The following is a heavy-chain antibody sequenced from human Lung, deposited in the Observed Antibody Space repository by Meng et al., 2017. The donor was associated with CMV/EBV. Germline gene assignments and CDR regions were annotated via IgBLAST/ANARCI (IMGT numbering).Heavy chain of an antibody. Sequence: GGSXRLXCAASGFTFSDAWMTWVRQPPGKGLEWLGRIKSDTDGGTTDYAATLKGRFTISRDDSKNTLFLQMNSLKTEDTAMYYCTKDTSGGYSYDIWGQGXLVTVSS. CDR1: GFTFSDAW. D-gene: IGHD3-10*01. J-gene: IGHJ3*02. CDR2: IKSDTDGGTT. CDR3: TKDTSGGYSYDI. V-gene: IGHV3-15*01.